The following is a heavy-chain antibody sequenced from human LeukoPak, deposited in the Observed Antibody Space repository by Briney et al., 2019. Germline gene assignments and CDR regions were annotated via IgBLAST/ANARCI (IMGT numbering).Heavy chain of an antibody. Sequence: GGSLRLSCAASGFSISTHWMSWVRQAPGKGLEWVANIKQDGSEKYYVDSVKGRFSISRDNAKNSLYLQMNSLRGEDTAVYYCAREGLSISWFSLDCWGQGTLVTVSS. V-gene: IGHV3-7*04. D-gene: IGHD6-13*01. CDR1: GFSISTHW. CDR2: IKQDGSEK. CDR3: AREGLSISWFSLDC. J-gene: IGHJ4*02.